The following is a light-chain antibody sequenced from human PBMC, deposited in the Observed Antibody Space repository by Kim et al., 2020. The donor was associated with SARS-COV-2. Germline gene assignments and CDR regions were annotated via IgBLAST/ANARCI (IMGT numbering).Light chain of an antibody. Sequence: YPGERATLSCRASQTVTSNYLAWYQQKPGQAPRLLIYGASSRATGIPDRFSGSGSGTDFTLTISRLEPEDFAVYYCQQYGSSPATFGQGTKVDIK. J-gene: IGKJ1*01. V-gene: IGKV3-20*01. CDR3: QQYGSSPAT. CDR2: GAS. CDR1: QTVTSNY.